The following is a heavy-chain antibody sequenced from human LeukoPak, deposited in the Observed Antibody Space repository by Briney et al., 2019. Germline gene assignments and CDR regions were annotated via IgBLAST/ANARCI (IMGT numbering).Heavy chain of an antibody. D-gene: IGHD6-19*01. CDR3: ARVSGTYSSGWYWEVDY. J-gene: IGHJ4*02. V-gene: IGHV1-2*02. CDR2: INPNSGGT. CDR1: GYTFTGYY. Sequence: ASVKVSCKASGYTFTGYYMHWVRQAPGQGLEWMGWINPNSGGTNYAQKFRGRVTMTRDTSISTAYMELSRLRSDDTAVYYCARVSGTYSSGWYWEVDYWGQGTLVTVSS.